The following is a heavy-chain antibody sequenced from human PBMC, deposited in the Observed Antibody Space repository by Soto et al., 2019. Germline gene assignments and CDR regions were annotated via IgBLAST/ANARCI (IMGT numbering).Heavy chain of an antibody. Sequence: SLRLSCAASGFTFSSYAMHWVRQAPGKGLEWVAVISYDGSNKYYADSVKGRFTISRDNSKNTLYLQMNSLRAEDTAVYYCARVGSIVGATTSSWVDYWGQGTLVTVSS. CDR1: GFTFSSYA. D-gene: IGHD1-26*01. J-gene: IGHJ4*02. CDR3: ARVGSIVGATTSSWVDY. CDR2: ISYDGSNK. V-gene: IGHV3-30-3*01.